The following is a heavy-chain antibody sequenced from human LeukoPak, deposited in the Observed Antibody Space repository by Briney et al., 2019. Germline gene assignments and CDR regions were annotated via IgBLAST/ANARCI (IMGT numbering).Heavy chain of an antibody. Sequence: PSETLSLTCTVSGGSISSYYWSWIRQPPGKGLEWIGYIYYSGSTNYNPSLKSRVTISVDTSKNQFSLKLSSVTAADTAVYYCARGKYNWNDVKDYWGQGTLVTVSS. J-gene: IGHJ4*02. CDR3: ARGKYNWNDVKDY. CDR1: GGSISSYY. CDR2: IYYSGST. D-gene: IGHD1-20*01. V-gene: IGHV4-59*01.